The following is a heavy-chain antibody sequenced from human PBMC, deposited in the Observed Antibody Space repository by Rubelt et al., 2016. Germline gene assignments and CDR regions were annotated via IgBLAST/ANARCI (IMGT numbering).Heavy chain of an antibody. J-gene: IGHJ4*02. D-gene: IGHD1-26*01. CDR2: INSDGSST. CDR1: GFTFSSYW. Sequence: EVQLVESGGGLVQPGGSLRLSCEASGFTFSSYWMHWVRQAPGKGLVWVSRINSDGSSTDYADSVMGRFTISRDNAKKSLYLQMNSLRAEDTAVYYCARRRGSYHFDYWGQGTLVTVSS. V-gene: IGHV3-74*01. CDR3: ARRRGSYHFDY.